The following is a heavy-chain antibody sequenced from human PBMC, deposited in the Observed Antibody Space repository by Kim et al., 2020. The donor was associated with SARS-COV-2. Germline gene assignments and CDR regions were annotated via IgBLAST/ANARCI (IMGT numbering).Heavy chain of an antibody. D-gene: IGHD3-9*01. CDR1: GFTFGHYP. J-gene: IGHJ6*03. CDR3: AREALRYFDFTDDYSYHMDV. V-gene: IGHV3-30*03. Sequence: GGSLRLSCVGSGFTFGHYPMHWVRQAPGKGLEWVAAISYHGRDKTYADSVKGRFSIGRDNARGRMSLEMNAPTIEDTAMYFCAREALRYFDFTDDYSYHMDVWGKGTTVTVSS. CDR2: ISYHGRDK.